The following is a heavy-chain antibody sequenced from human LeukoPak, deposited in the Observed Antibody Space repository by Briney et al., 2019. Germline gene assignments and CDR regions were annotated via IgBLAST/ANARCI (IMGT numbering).Heavy chain of an antibody. D-gene: IGHD4-23*01. V-gene: IGHV4-39*01. CDR2: IYYSGST. J-gene: IGHJ4*02. CDR1: GGSISSSSYY. CDR3: ARHSTVVTGYYFDY. Sequence: TSETLSLTCTVSGGSISSSSYYWGWIRQPPGKGLEWIGSIYYSGSTYYNPSLKSRVTISVDTSKNQFSLKLSSVTAADTAVYYCARHSTVVTGYYFDYWGQGTLVTVSS.